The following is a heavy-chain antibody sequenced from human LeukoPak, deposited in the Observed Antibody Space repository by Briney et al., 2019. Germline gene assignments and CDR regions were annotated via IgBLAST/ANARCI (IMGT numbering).Heavy chain of an antibody. D-gene: IGHD3-9*01. CDR1: GGSISSYY. J-gene: IGHJ4*02. Sequence: SQTLSLTCTVSGGSISSYYWSWIRQPPGKGLEWIGYIYYSGSTKYNPSLKSRVTISVDTSKKQFSLKLSSVTAADTAVYYCARSKDILTGYCFDYWGQGTLVTVSS. CDR3: ARSKDILTGYCFDY. V-gene: IGHV4-59*01. CDR2: IYYSGST.